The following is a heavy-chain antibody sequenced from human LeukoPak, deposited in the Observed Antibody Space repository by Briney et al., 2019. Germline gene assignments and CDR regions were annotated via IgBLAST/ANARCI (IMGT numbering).Heavy chain of an antibody. D-gene: IGHD5-12*01. J-gene: IGHJ4*02. CDR2: IYPGDSDT. CDR3: ARQGTIVAGTLGTTFDY. CDR1: GSSFTNYR. V-gene: IGHV5-51*01. Sequence: GESLQISCQASGSSFTNYRIGWVRQLPGKGLEWMGIIYPGDSDTKYSPSFQGQVTISADKSINTAYLQWSSLRASDTAMYYCARQGTIVAGTLGTTFDYWGQGTLLTVSS.